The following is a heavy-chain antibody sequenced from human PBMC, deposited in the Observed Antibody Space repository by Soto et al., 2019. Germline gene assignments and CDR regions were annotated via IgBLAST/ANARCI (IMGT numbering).Heavy chain of an antibody. CDR1: DGSMNSDSSY. CDR3: ARLGWYVSVGYYYLWDS. V-gene: IGHV4-39*01. D-gene: IGHD3-22*01. CDR2: INHSGST. J-gene: IGHJ4*02. Sequence: QLQLQESGPGLVKPSETLSLTCRVSDGSMNSDSSYWGWIRQPPGKGLEWIGVINHSGSTYHNLSLKGRVTMSVDESRNQFSLKLTSMTAADTAVYYCARLGWYVSVGYYYLWDSWGQGTLVTVSS.